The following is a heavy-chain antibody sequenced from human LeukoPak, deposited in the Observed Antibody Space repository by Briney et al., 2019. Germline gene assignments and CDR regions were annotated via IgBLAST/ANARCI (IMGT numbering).Heavy chain of an antibody. V-gene: IGHV3-23*01. D-gene: IGHD5-24*01. CDR2: ITGSGYDT. CDR1: GFTFSSFA. J-gene: IGHJ3*01. Sequence: GGSLRLSCAASGFTFSSFAMSWVRQAPGKGLEWLSVITGSGYDTNSADSVKGRFTISRDNSKNTLSLQMNSLRVEDTAIYYCAKDIQLSTWGLGTMVTVSS. CDR3: AKDIQLST.